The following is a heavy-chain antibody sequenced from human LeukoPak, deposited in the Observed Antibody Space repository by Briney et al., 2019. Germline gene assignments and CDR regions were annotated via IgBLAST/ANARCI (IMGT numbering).Heavy chain of an antibody. J-gene: IGHJ5*02. CDR3: ARGTIFGVVMEDSPDWFDP. D-gene: IGHD3-3*01. CDR1: GGSISSGSYY. Sequence: SQTLSLTCTVSGGSISSGSYYWSWIRQPAGKGLEWIGRIYTSGSTNYNPSLKSRVTISVDTSKNQFSLKLSSVTAADTAVYYCARGTIFGVVMEDSPDWFDPWGQGTLVTVSS. V-gene: IGHV4-61*02. CDR2: IYTSGST.